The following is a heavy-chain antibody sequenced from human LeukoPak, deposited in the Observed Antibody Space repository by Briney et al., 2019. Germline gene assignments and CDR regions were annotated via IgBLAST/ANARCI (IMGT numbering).Heavy chain of an antibody. V-gene: IGHV1-2*02. CDR1: GYTFTGYY. CDR2: INPNSGGT. D-gene: IGHD3-10*01. CDR3: ARPYYYGSGSYGY. J-gene: IGHJ4*02. Sequence: ASVKVSCKASGYTFTGYYMHWVRQAPGQGLEWMGWINPNSGGTNYAQKFQGRVTMTRDTSISTAYMELSRLRSDDTAVYYCARPYYYGSGSYGYWGQGTLVTVSS.